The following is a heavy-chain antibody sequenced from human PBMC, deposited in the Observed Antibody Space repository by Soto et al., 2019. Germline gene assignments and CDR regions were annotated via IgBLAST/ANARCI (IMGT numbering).Heavy chain of an antibody. CDR3: ARHPQWLGGGDYYYYYGMDV. D-gene: IGHD6-19*01. V-gene: IGHV3-21*01. J-gene: IGHJ6*02. Sequence: GVSLRLSCAASGFTFSSYSMNWVRQAPGKGLEWVSSISSSSSYIYYADSVKGRFTISRDNAKNSLYLQMNSLRAEDTAVYYCARHPQWLGGGDYYYYYGMDVWGQWTTVTVSS. CDR2: ISSSSSYI. CDR1: GFTFSSYS.